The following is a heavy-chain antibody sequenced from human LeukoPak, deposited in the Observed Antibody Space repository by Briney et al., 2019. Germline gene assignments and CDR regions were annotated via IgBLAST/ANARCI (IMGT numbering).Heavy chain of an antibody. J-gene: IGHJ3*01. D-gene: IGHD3-3*02. CDR1: GFTFSDAW. CDR2: IKSKTDGATT. CDR3: ATGVAFSRYAFDF. V-gene: IGHV3-15*01. Sequence: PGGSLRLSCAASGFTFSDAWMSWVRQAPGKGLEWVGRIKSKTDGATTDYAAPVQGRFTISRDDSENTLYLQMNSLKIEDTAMYYCATGVAFSRYAFDFWGQGTVVTVSS.